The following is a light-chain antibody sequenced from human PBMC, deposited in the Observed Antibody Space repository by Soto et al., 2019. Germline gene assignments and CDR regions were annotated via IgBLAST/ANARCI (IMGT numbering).Light chain of an antibody. V-gene: IGKV1-5*01. CDR2: HDS. CDR3: QQYNSYWT. Sequence: DIQMTQSPSSLSASVGDRVTITCRASQSISSWLAWYQQKPGKAPKLLIYHDSSLESGVPSRFSGSGSGTEFTLTISSLQPDDFATYYRQQYNSYWTFGQGTKVDIK. CDR1: QSISSW. J-gene: IGKJ1*01.